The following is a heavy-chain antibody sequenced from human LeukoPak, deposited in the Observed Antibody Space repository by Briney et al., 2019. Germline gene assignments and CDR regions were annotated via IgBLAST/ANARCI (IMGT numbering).Heavy chain of an antibody. CDR3: AKDGSRYYDSSGYLDY. D-gene: IGHD3-22*01. CDR2: ISYDGSNK. CDR1: GFTFSSYA. V-gene: IGHV3-30-3*01. J-gene: IGHJ4*02. Sequence: GRSLRLSCAASGFTFSSYAMHWVRQAPGKGLEWVAVISYDGSNKYYADSVKGRFTISRDNSKNTLYLQMNSLRAEDTAVYYCAKDGSRYYDSSGYLDYWGQGTLVTVSS.